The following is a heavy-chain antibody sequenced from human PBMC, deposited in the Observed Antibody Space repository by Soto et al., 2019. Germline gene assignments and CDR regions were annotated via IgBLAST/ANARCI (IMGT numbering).Heavy chain of an antibody. CDR1: GFTFSSYA. CDR3: AKGTIQTPSIAARLDY. CDR2: ISGSGGST. D-gene: IGHD6-6*01. V-gene: IGHV3-23*01. Sequence: GESLKISCAASGFTFSSYAMSWVRQAPGKGLEWVSAISGSGGSTYYADSVKGRFTISRDNSKNTLYLQMNSLRAEDTAVYYCAKGTIQTPSIAARLDYWGQGTLVTVSS. J-gene: IGHJ4*02.